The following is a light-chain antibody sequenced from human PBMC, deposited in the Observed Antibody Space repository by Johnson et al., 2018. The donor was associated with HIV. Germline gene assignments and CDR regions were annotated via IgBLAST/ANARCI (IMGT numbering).Light chain of an antibody. CDR3: GTWDSSRSGCLYA. CDR1: NSNIGNNY. V-gene: IGLV1-51*01. CDR2: DNN. Sequence: QSVLTQPPSVSAAPGQKVTISCSGNNSNIGNNYVSWYQHLPGKAPKLLIYDNNKRPSWIHDRFSASKSGPSATLGITGLQTEEEADYYCGTWDSSRSGCLYAFGTGTRVTVL. J-gene: IGLJ1*01.